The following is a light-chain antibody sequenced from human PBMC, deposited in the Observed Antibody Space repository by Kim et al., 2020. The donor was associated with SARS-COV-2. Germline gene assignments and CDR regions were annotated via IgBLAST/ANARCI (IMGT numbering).Light chain of an antibody. J-gene: IGLJ2*01. CDR1: SSDGGGHNY. Sequence: PGQSVTISCTGTSSDGGGHNYVSWYQHHPGRAPKLIIYRVTQRPSGVPDRFSASKSGNTASLTVSGLQAEDEADYYCCSYAGSYTIFGGGTQLTVL. V-gene: IGLV2-11*01. CDR3: CSYAGSYTI. CDR2: RVT.